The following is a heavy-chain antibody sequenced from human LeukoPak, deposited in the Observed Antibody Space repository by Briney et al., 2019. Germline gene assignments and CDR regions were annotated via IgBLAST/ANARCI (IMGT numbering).Heavy chain of an antibody. V-gene: IGHV1-18*01. CDR2: ISAYNGNT. CDR1: GGTFSSYA. Sequence: GASVKVSCKASGGTFSSYAISWVRQAPGQGLEWMGWISAYNGNTNYAQKLQGRVTMTTDTSTSTAYMELRSLRSDDTAVYYCARDRPYYDILTGYAFDYWGQGTLVTVSS. D-gene: IGHD3-9*01. J-gene: IGHJ4*02. CDR3: ARDRPYYDILTGYAFDY.